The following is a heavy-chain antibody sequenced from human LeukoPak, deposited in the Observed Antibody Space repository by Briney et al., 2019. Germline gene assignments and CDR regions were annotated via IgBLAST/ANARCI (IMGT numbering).Heavy chain of an antibody. CDR3: TRGKYSGFDI. D-gene: IGHD2-21*01. CDR2: TYLRSKWYN. Sequence: SQTLSRTCAISGDSVVTNNVAWNWIRQSASRGLEWRGRTYLRSKWYNEYAVSVKSRIAINPDTSRNHFYLQLNSVIPEDTAVYYCTRGKYSGFDIWGQGTMVTVSS. CDR1: GDSVVTNNVA. V-gene: IGHV6-1*01. J-gene: IGHJ3*02.